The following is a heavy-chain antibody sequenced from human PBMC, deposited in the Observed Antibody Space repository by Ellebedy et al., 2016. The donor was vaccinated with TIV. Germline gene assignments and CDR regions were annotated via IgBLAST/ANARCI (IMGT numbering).Heavy chain of an antibody. CDR3: ARRSYGDYEYWFDP. V-gene: IGHV4-59*08. J-gene: IGHJ5*02. CDR2: IYYSGST. CDR1: GGSIRGHY. Sequence: MPSETLSLTCSVSGGSIRGHYWSWIRQPPGKGLEWIGYIYYSGSTNYNPSLKSRVTISVDTSKNQFSLKLSSVTAADTAVYYCARRSYGDYEYWFDPWGQGTLVTVSS. D-gene: IGHD4-17*01.